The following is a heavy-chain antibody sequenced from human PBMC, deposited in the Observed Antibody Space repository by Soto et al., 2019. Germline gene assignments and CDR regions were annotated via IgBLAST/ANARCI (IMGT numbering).Heavy chain of an antibody. Sequence: GGSLRLSCAASGFTFDDYAMHWVRQAPGKGLEWVSGISWNSGSIGYADSVKGRFTISRDNAKNSLYLQMNSLRDEDTAVYYCARETSTYYYDSSAYLGFDYWGQGTLVTVSS. CDR3: ARETSTYYYDSSAYLGFDY. CDR2: ISWNSGSI. V-gene: IGHV3-9*01. J-gene: IGHJ4*02. CDR1: GFTFDDYA. D-gene: IGHD3-22*01.